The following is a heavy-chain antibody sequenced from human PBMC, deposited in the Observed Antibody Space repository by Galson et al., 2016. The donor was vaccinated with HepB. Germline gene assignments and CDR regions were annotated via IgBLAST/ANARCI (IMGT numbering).Heavy chain of an antibody. CDR3: ALGRLAYFFEH. J-gene: IGHJ4*02. CDR1: GYTFTGYY. Sequence: SVKVSCKASGYTFTGYYMHWVRQAPGQGLEWMGWINPNSGGPNYAQKFQGRVTMTRDTSTSTVFMDVSSLRSEDTAVYYCALGRLAYFFEHWGQGTLISVSS. CDR2: INPNSGGP. V-gene: IGHV1-2*02.